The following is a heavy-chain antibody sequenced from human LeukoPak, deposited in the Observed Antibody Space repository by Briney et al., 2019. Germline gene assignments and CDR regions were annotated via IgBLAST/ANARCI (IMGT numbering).Heavy chain of an antibody. CDR1: GYTFTSYA. J-gene: IGHJ4*02. CDR2: INAGNGNT. V-gene: IGHV1-3*03. Sequence: ASVTVSCKASGYTFTSYAMHWVRQAPGQRLEWMGWINAGNGNTKYSQEFQGRVTITRDTSASTAYMELSSLRSEDMAVYYCARGYRTWYYFDYWGQGTLVTVSS. CDR3: ARGYRTWYYFDY. D-gene: IGHD2-15*01.